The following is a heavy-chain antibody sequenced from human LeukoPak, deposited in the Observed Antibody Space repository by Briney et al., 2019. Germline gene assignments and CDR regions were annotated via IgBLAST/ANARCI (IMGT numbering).Heavy chain of an antibody. CDR1: GFPLSSDA. J-gene: IGHJ6*02. CDR3: TTSAKRHCRSTSCYYYYGMDV. Sequence: PGGSLRLSCAAYGFPLSSDAMGSVRQAPGKGLEFVSAITSTGGNTDYVDSVKGRFTISRDNSKNTLYLQMNSLRAEDTTVYYCTTSAKRHCRSTSCYYYYGMDVWGQGTTVTVSS. D-gene: IGHD2-2*01. V-gene: IGHV3-64*04. CDR2: ITSTGGNT.